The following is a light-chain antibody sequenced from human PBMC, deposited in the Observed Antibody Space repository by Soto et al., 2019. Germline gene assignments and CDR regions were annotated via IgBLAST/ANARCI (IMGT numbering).Light chain of an antibody. J-gene: IGLJ1*01. V-gene: IGLV1-47*01. Sequence: QSALTQPPSASGTPGQRVTISCSGSSSNIGSNYVYWYQQLPGTAPKLFIYRNNQRPSGVPDRFSGSKSGTSASLAISGLRSEDEADYYCAAWDDSLSAPYVFGTGTKVTVL. CDR3: AAWDDSLSAPYV. CDR1: SSNIGSNY. CDR2: RNN.